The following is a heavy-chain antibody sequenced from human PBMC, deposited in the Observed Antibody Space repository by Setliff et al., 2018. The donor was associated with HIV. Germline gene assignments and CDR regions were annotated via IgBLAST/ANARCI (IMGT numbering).Heavy chain of an antibody. J-gene: IGHJ3*02. CDR1: GGSMGTFY. V-gene: IGHV4-4*07. CDR3: ARVFPPIRGAPFGTPPGAFDI. Sequence: SETLSLTCSVSGGSMGTFYWSWVRQPAGKGLEWIGRIYTSGSTIYNPSLRSRFTMSVDTSKNQFSLKLNSVTAADTAVYYCARVFPPIRGAPFGTPPGAFDIWGQGTMVTVSS. D-gene: IGHD2-15*01. CDR2: IYTSGST.